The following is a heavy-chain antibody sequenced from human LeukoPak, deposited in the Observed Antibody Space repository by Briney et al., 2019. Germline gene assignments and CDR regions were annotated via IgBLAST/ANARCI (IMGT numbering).Heavy chain of an antibody. CDR1: GGSISSSSYY. CDR3: ARHIPNYDFWSGDPYYSDY. CDR2: IYYSGST. D-gene: IGHD3-3*01. J-gene: IGHJ4*02. Sequence: ASETLSLTCTVSGGSISSSSYYWGWIRQPPGKGLEWIGSIYYSGSTYYNPSLKSRVTISVDTSKNQFSLKLSSVTAADTAVYYCARHIPNYDFWSGDPYYSDYWSQGTLVTVSS. V-gene: IGHV4-39*01.